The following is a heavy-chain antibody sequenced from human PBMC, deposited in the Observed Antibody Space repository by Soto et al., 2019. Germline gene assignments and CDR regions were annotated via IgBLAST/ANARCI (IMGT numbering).Heavy chain of an antibody. CDR2: ISPKSTFR. J-gene: IGHJ4*02. Sequence: GGSLRLSCATFGFPFNDYYMTWIRQAPGKGLEWLSHISPKSTFRNYADSVKARFTISRDNTESSLFLQMNSLGVDDTAVYSCVRGGGGGLFEHWGQGVLVTVSS. CDR1: GFPFNDYY. V-gene: IGHV3-11*06. CDR3: VRGGGGGLFEH. D-gene: IGHD2-21*01.